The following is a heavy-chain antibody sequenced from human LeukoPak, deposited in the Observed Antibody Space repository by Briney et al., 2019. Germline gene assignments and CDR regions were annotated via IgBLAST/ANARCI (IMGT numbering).Heavy chain of an antibody. Sequence: ASVKASCKASGYTFTSYDINWVRQATGQGLEWMGWMNPNSGNTGYAQKFQGRVTMTRNTSISTAYMELSSLRSEDTAVYYCLYSSGYYSIYAFDIWGQGTMVTVSS. V-gene: IGHV1-8*01. CDR3: LYSSGYYSIYAFDI. D-gene: IGHD3-22*01. CDR2: MNPNSGNT. CDR1: GYTFTSYD. J-gene: IGHJ3*02.